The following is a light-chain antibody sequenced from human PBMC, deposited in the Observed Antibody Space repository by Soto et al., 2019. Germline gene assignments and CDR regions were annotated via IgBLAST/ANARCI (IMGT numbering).Light chain of an antibody. J-gene: IGKJ1*01. CDR1: QSVSSNF. CDR3: HQYGSSPRT. V-gene: IGKV3-20*01. Sequence: PGDRATLSCRASQSVSSNFLAWYQQKPGRAPRLLIYGASIRATGIPDRFSGSGSGTDFTLTIRRLEPEDFAMYFCHQYGSSPRTFGQGTKVEIK. CDR2: GAS.